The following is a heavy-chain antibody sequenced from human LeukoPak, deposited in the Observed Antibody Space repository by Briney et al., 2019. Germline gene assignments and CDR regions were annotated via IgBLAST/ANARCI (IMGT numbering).Heavy chain of an antibody. CDR1: GYTFTGYY. V-gene: IGHV1-8*02. D-gene: IGHD6-19*01. CDR2: MNPENGKT. CDR3: ARRHAGGWTDY. Sequence: GASVKVSCKASGYTFTGYYMHWVRQAPGQGLEWMGWMNPENGKTGSAQKFQGRVTMTRNTSISTAYMELSSLGSEDTAVYYCARRHAGGWTDYWGQGTLVTVSS. J-gene: IGHJ4*02.